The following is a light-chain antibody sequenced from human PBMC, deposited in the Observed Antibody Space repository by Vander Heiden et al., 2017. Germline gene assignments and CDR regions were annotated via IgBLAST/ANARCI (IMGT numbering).Light chain of an antibody. Sequence: DIQMTQSLSSLSASVGDRVTITCRASQSISSYLNWYQQKPGKAPKLLIYAASSLQSGVPSRFSGSGSGTDFTLTISSLQPEDFATYYCQQSDSTPALTFGGGTKVEIK. J-gene: IGKJ4*01. CDR2: AAS. V-gene: IGKV1-39*01. CDR1: QSISSY. CDR3: QQSDSTPALT.